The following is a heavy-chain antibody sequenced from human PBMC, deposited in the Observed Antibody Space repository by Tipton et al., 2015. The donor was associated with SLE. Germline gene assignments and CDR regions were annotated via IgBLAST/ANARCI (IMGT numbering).Heavy chain of an antibody. CDR3: ARLDWGYFDY. CDR1: GGSFSGYY. V-gene: IGHV4-34*01. Sequence: TLSLTCAVYGGSFSGYYWSWIRQPPGKGLEWIGEINHSGSTNYNPSLKSRVTISVDTSKNRFSLKLSSVTAADTAVYYCARLDWGYFDYWGQGTLVTVSS. D-gene: IGHD3/OR15-3a*01. J-gene: IGHJ4*01. CDR2: INHSGST.